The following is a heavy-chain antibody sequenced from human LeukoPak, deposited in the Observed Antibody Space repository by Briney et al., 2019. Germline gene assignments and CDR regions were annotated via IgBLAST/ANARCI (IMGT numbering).Heavy chain of an antibody. Sequence: ASVKVSCKASGGTFSRYAISWVRQAPGQGLEWMGGIIPILGTANYAQKFQGRVTITADESTSTAYMELSSLRSEDTAVYFCARERLSNDAFDIWGQGTLVTVSS. J-gene: IGHJ3*02. CDR1: GGTFSRYA. V-gene: IGHV1-69*13. D-gene: IGHD2/OR15-2a*01. CDR2: IIPILGTA. CDR3: ARERLSNDAFDI.